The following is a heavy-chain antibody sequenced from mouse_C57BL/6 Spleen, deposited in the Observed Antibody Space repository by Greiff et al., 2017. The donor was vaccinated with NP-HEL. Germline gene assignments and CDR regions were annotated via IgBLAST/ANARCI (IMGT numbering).Heavy chain of an antibody. CDR3: ARPFYYSNYEFAY. Sequence: EVQRVESGGGLVKPGGSLKLSCAASGFTFSDYGMHWVRQAPEKGLEWVAYISSGSSTIYYADTVKGRFTISRDNAKNTLFLQMTSLRSEDTAMYYCARPFYYSNYEFAYWGQGTLVTVSA. CDR1: GFTFSDYG. V-gene: IGHV5-17*01. J-gene: IGHJ3*01. CDR2: ISSGSSTI. D-gene: IGHD2-5*01.